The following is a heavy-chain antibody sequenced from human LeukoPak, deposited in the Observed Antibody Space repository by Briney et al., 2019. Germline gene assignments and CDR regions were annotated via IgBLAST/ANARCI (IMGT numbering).Heavy chain of an antibody. CDR3: ARLYCGGDCFTPGPYYYYGMDV. CDR1: GGTFSSYA. CDR2: IIPILGIA. D-gene: IGHD2-21*02. Sequence: ASVKVSCKASGGTFSSYAISWVRQAPGQGLEWMGRIIPILGIANYAQKFQGRVTITADKSTSTAYMELSSLRSEDTAVYYCARLYCGGDCFTPGPYYYYGMDVWGQGTTVTVSS. J-gene: IGHJ6*02. V-gene: IGHV1-69*04.